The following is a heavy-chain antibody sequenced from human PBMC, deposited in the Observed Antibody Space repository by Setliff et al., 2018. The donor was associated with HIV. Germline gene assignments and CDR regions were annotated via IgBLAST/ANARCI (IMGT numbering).Heavy chain of an antibody. D-gene: IGHD6-19*01. Sequence: SETLSLTCRVYGGSITSGNYYWGWIRQAPGKGLEWIASMIYGGDTWYNPSLKSRVTIYVDTANNEISLRLSSVTAEDTAVYRCARPHSGRGGGAWFDPWGQGIQVTSPQ. CDR2: MIYGGDT. CDR1: GGSITSGNYY. J-gene: IGHJ5*02. CDR3: ARPHSGRGGGAWFDP. V-gene: IGHV4-39*01.